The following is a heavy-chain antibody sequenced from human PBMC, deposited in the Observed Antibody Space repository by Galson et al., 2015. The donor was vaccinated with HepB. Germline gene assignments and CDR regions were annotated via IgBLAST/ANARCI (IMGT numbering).Heavy chain of an antibody. J-gene: IGHJ3*02. CDR1: GFSLSTTEVG. CDR2: IYWDDDK. Sequence: PALVKPTQTLTLTCTFSGFSLSTTEVGVGWIRQPPGKALDWLALIYWDDDKRYSPSLQSRLTITKDTSKNQVVLTITNMDPVDTATYYCAHRHTGSHYGAAFDIWGQGTMVTVSS. V-gene: IGHV2-5*02. CDR3: AHRHTGSHYGAAFDI. D-gene: IGHD1-26*01.